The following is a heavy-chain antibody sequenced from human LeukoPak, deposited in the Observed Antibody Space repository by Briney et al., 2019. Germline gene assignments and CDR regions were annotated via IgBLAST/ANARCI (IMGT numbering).Heavy chain of an antibody. CDR2: IYYSGST. V-gene: IGHV4-59*08. Sequence: SETLSLTCTVSGGSISSYYWSWIRQPPGKGLEWIGYIYYSGSTYYNPSLKSRVTISVDTSKNQFSLKLSSVTAADTAVYYCARHRKDFWTENWFDPWGQGTLVTVSS. D-gene: IGHD3/OR15-3a*01. CDR3: ARHRKDFWTENWFDP. CDR1: GGSISSYY. J-gene: IGHJ5*02.